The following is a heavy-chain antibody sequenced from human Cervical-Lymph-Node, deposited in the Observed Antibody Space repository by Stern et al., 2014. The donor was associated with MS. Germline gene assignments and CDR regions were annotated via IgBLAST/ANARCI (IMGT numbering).Heavy chain of an antibody. D-gene: IGHD3-3*01. Sequence: EMQLVESGGGLVQPGGSLRLSCAASGFTFSSYAMSWVRQASGKGLEWVSGISGSGGSTYYADSVKGRFTISRDNSKNTLYLQMNSLRAEDTAVYYCAKDRSDYDFWSGYPNWFDPWGQGTLVTVSS. CDR1: GFTFSSYA. J-gene: IGHJ5*02. CDR3: AKDRSDYDFWSGYPNWFDP. V-gene: IGHV3-23*04. CDR2: ISGSGGST.